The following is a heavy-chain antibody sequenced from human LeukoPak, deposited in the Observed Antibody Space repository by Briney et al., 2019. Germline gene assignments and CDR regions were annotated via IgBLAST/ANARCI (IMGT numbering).Heavy chain of an antibody. J-gene: IGHJ4*02. V-gene: IGHV4-59*08. CDR1: GGSISSYY. D-gene: IGHD3-10*01. Sequence: NPSETLSLTCIVSGGSISSYYWSWIRQPPGKGLEWIGYIYYSGSTNYNPSLKSRVTISVDTSKNQFSLKLSSVTAADTAVYYCAATMVRGVTSPHFDYWGQGTLVTVSS. CDR2: IYYSGST. CDR3: AATMVRGVTSPHFDY.